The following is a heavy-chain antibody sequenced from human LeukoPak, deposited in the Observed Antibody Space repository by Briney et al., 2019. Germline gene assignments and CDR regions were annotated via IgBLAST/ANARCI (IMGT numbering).Heavy chain of an antibody. CDR3: ARDARYYYDSSGYYARGEADY. CDR2: VNTYNGNT. V-gene: IGHV1-18*01. CDR1: GYTFTSYG. J-gene: IGHJ4*02. D-gene: IGHD3-22*01. Sequence: ASVKVSCKASGYTFTSYGISWMRQPPGQGLEWMGCVNTYNGNTDYAQKLQGRVTMTTDISTSTANMELRSMRSDDTAVYYCARDARYYYDSSGYYARGEADYWGQGTLVTVSS.